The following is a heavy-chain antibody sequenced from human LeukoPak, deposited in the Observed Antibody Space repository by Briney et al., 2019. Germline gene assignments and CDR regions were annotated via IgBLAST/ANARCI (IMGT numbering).Heavy chain of an antibody. D-gene: IGHD3-10*01. V-gene: IGHV3-30*04. Sequence: PGGSLRLSCAASGFTFSSYAMHWVRQVPGKGLEWVAVISYDGSNKHYADSVKGRFTISRDNSKNTLYLQMNSLRAEDTAVYYCARDGIGELLGPYDYWGQGTLVTVSS. CDR1: GFTFSSYA. CDR3: ARDGIGELLGPYDY. CDR2: ISYDGSNK. J-gene: IGHJ4*02.